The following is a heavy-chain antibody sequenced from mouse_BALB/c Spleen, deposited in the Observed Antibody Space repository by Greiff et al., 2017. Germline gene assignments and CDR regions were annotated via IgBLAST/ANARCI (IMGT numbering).Heavy chain of an antibody. V-gene: IGHV1-7*01. D-gene: IGHD4-1*02. J-gene: IGHJ3*01. CDR3: ARSNWDSFAY. Sequence: QVQLQQSGAELAKPGASVKMSCKASGYTFTSYWMHWVKQRPGQGLEWIGYINPSTGYTEYNQKFKDKATLTADKSSSTAYMQLSSLTSEDSAVYYCARSNWDSFAYWGQGTLVTVSA. CDR2: INPSTGYT. CDR1: GYTFTSYW.